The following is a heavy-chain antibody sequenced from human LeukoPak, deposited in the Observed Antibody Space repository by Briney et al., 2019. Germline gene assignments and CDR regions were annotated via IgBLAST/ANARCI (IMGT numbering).Heavy chain of an antibody. Sequence: SETLSLTCAAYGGSFSGYYWSWIRQPPGKGLEWIGEINHSGSTNYNPSLKSRVTISVDTSKNQFSLKLSSVTAADTAVYYCARAGRHYYGSGSYLDWFDPWGQGTLVTVSS. V-gene: IGHV4-34*01. CDR2: INHSGST. D-gene: IGHD3-10*01. CDR1: GGSFSGYY. J-gene: IGHJ5*02. CDR3: ARAGRHYYGSGSYLDWFDP.